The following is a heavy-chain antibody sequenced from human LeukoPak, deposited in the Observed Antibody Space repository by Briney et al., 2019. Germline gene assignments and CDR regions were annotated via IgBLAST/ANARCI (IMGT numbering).Heavy chain of an antibody. V-gene: IGHV3-21*04. CDR3: ARDFGGSSSSGGVDY. CDR2: ISSSSSYI. J-gene: IGHJ4*02. Sequence: GGSLRLSCAASGFTFSSYSMNWVRQAPGKGLEWVSSISSSSSYIYYADSVKGRFTISRDNAKNSLYLQMNSLRAEDTALYYCARDFGGSSSSGGVDYWGQGTLVTVSS. D-gene: IGHD6-6*01. CDR1: GFTFSSYS.